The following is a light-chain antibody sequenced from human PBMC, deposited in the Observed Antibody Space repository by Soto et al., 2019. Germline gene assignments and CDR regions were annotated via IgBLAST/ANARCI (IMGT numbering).Light chain of an antibody. Sequence: DIQLTQSPSFLSASVGDRVTITCRASQDISSHLAWYQQKPGKAPKLLIYAASTLQSGVPSGFGGSGSGTEFTLTITRLLPEDVATYYCQQVKTYPLTFGGGTKVESK. J-gene: IGKJ4*01. CDR3: QQVKTYPLT. CDR2: AAS. CDR1: QDISSH. V-gene: IGKV1-9*01.